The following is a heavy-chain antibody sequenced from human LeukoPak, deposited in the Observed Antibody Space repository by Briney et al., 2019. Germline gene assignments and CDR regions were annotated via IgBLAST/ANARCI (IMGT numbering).Heavy chain of an antibody. Sequence: SETLSLTCTVSGGSISSYYWSWIRQPPGKGLEWIGYIYYSGSTNYNPSLKSRVTISVDTSKNQFSLKLSSVTAADTAVYYCARHLRIAAAHFDYWGQGTLVTVSS. D-gene: IGHD6-13*01. J-gene: IGHJ4*02. CDR1: GGSISSYY. CDR2: IYYSGST. CDR3: ARHLRIAAAHFDY. V-gene: IGHV4-59*08.